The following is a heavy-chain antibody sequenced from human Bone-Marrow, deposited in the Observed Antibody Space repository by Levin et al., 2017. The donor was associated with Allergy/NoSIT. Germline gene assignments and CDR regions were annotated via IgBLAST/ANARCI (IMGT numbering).Heavy chain of an antibody. CDR3: ARDQVAATPTPSSV. CDR1: GFTFSDYY. D-gene: IGHD2-15*01. J-gene: IGHJ4*02. Sequence: LSLTCAASGFTFSDYYMSWIRQAPGKGLEWVSYISSSGSTIYYADSVKGRFTISRDNAKNSLYLQMNSLRAEDTAVYYCARDQVAATPTPSSVWGQGTLVTVSS. CDR2: ISSSGSTI. V-gene: IGHV3-11*01.